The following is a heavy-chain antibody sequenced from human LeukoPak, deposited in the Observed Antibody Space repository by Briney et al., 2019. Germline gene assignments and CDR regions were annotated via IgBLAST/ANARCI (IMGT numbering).Heavy chain of an antibody. Sequence: SETLSLTCTVSGGSISSYYWGWIRQPPGKGLEWIGSIYYSGSTYYNPSLKSRVTISVDTSKNQFSLKLSSVTAADTAVYYCARVRGGLGHAFDIWGQGTMVTVSS. V-gene: IGHV4-39*07. J-gene: IGHJ3*02. CDR3: ARVRGGLGHAFDI. D-gene: IGHD3-16*01. CDR1: GGSISSYY. CDR2: IYYSGST.